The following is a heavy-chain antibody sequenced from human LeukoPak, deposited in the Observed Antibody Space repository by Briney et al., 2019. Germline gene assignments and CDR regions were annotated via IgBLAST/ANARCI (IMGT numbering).Heavy chain of an antibody. CDR1: GYRFTSYW. J-gene: IGHJ1*01. CDR3: ARPACSSTSCYLYFQH. D-gene: IGHD2-2*01. CDR2: IYPGDSDT. V-gene: IGHV5-51*01. Sequence: GESLKISCKDSGYRFTSYWIGWVRQMPGKGLEWMGIIYPGDSDTRYSPSFQGQVTISADKSISTAYLQWSSLKASDTAIYYCARPACSSTSCYLYFQHWGQGTLVTVSS.